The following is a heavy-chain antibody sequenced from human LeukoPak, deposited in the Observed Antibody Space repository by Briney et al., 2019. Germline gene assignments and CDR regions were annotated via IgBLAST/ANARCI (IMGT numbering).Heavy chain of an antibody. J-gene: IGHJ4*02. CDR1: GYTFTGYY. CDR3: AREVVVVVAATGLDY. D-gene: IGHD2-15*01. CDR2: INPNSGGT. Sequence: ASVKVSCKASGYTFTGYYMHWVRQAPGQGLEWMGWINPNSGGTNYAQKFQGGVTMTRDTSISTAYMELSRLRSDDTAVYYCAREVVVVVAATGLDYWGQGTLVTVSS. V-gene: IGHV1-2*02.